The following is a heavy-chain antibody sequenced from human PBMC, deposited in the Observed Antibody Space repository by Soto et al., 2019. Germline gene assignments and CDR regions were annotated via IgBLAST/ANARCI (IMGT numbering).Heavy chain of an antibody. D-gene: IGHD2-8*02. Sequence: PVGSLRLSCAASGLTVSNVWMGWVRQAPGKGLEWVARLTSKRAGGTSDYAAPVKGRFSISRDESKNTLYLQMNLLRTEDTAVYHCTTDGGVSEYPLFWAWGQGTLVTVSS. CDR2: LTSKRAGGTS. J-gene: IGHJ5*02. CDR3: TTDGGVSEYPLFWA. CDR1: GLTVSNVW. V-gene: IGHV3-15*01.